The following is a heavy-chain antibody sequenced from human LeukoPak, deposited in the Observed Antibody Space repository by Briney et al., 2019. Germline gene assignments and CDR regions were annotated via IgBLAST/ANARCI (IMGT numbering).Heavy chain of an antibody. V-gene: IGHV3-23*01. J-gene: IGHJ4*02. CDR2: ISGSGGST. Sequence: GGSLRLSCAASGFTFSSYAMSWVRQAPGKGLEWVSAISGSGGSTYYADSVKGWFTISRDNSKNTLYLQMKSLRAEDTAVYYCAKDRQLRYFDWFFDYWGQGTLVTVSS. CDR1: GFTFSSYA. D-gene: IGHD3-9*01. CDR3: AKDRQLRYFDWFFDY.